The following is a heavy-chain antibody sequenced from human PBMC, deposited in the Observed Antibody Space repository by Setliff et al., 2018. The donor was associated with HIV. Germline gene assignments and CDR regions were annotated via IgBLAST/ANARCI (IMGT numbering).Heavy chain of an antibody. CDR2: IYHSGST. CDR3: ARGGAVSADFDS. J-gene: IGHJ4*02. D-gene: IGHD3-16*01. V-gene: IGHV4-38-2*01. CDR1: GYSISSGYY. Sequence: PSETLSLTCAVSGYSISSGYYWGWIRQPPGKGLEWIGSIYHSGSTYDSPSLKSRVTISVDTSKNQFSLRLNSVTAADTAVYFCARGGAVSADFDSWGQGTLVTVSS.